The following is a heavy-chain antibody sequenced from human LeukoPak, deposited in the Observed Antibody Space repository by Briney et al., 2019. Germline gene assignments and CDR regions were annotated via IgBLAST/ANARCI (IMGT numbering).Heavy chain of an antibody. V-gene: IGHV1-18*01. D-gene: IGHD3-3*01. Sequence: ASVKVSCKASGYTFTSYGISWVRQAPGQGLEWMGWISAYNGNTNYAQKLQGRVTMTTDTSTSTAYMELRSLRSDDTAVYYCAREVIPSGYYDFWSGYSRPNWFDPWGQGTLVTVSS. CDR3: AREVIPSGYYDFWSGYSRPNWFDP. CDR1: GYTFTSYG. CDR2: ISAYNGNT. J-gene: IGHJ5*02.